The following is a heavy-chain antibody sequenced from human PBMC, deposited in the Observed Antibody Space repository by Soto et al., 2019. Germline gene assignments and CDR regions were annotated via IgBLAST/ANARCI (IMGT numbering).Heavy chain of an antibody. V-gene: IGHV4-59*08. CDR1: GGSISSYY. D-gene: IGHD6-13*01. J-gene: IGHJ5*02. CDR3: ARSRSWYSSREFDP. CDR2: IYYSGST. Sequence: QVQLQESGPGLVKPSETLSLTCTVSGGSISSYYWSGIRQPPGKGLEWIGYIYYSGSTNYNPSLKSRVTISVDTSKNQFSLKLSSVTAADTAVYYCARSRSWYSSREFDPWGQGTLVTVSS.